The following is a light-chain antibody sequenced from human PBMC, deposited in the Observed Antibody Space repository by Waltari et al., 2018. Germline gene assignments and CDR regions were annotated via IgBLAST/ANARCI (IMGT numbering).Light chain of an antibody. CDR3: SSYAGSNTWV. V-gene: IGLV2-11*01. CDR2: DVS. Sequence: QAALTQPPSVSGSPGQSVTISCTGTSSDIGGYNYVSWYQQHPGKAPKLMIYDVSKRPSGVSDRFSSSKSGNTASLTISGLQAEDEADYYCSSYAGSNTWVFGGGTRLTVL. CDR1: SSDIGGYNY. J-gene: IGLJ2*01.